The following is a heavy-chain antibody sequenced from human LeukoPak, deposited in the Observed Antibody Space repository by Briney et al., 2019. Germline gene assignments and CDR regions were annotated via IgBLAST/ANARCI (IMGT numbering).Heavy chain of an antibody. CDR2: ISSSGSAI. J-gene: IGHJ4*02. CDR3: VRVKGSYFDY. V-gene: IGHV3-48*01. D-gene: IGHD2-15*01. CDR1: GFALICYS. Sequence: PGGSLRLSCAAAGFALICYSLNWFLQAPAKGLEWVSYISSSGSAIYYVDSVKGRFTVSRDNAKNSLFLQMNSPRAEDTAVYYCVRVKGSYFDYWGQGALVTVSS.